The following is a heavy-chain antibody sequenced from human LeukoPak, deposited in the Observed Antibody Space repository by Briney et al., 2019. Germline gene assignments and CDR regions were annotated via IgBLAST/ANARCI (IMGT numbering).Heavy chain of an antibody. CDR1: GGSISSYY. J-gene: IGHJ4*02. Sequence: PSETLSLTCTVSGGSISSYYWSWIRQPPGKGLEWIGYVYYSGSTNYNPSLKSRVTISVDTSKNQFSLKLSSVTAADTAVYYCARTTMVRGRYFDYWGQGTLVTVSS. V-gene: IGHV4-59*01. CDR3: ARTTMVRGRYFDY. CDR2: VYYSGST. D-gene: IGHD3-10*01.